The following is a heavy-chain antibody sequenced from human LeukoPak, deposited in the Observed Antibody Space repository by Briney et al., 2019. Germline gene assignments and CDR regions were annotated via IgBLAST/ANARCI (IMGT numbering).Heavy chain of an antibody. D-gene: IGHD3-10*01. CDR2: ISSSSSYI. CDR1: GFTFSSSS. J-gene: IGHJ4*02. CDR3: ARDLRSERRRGFDY. V-gene: IGHV3-21*01. Sequence: PGGSLRLSCAASGFTFSSSSMNWVRQAPGKGLEWVSSISSSSSYIYYADSVKGRFTISRDNAKNSLYLQMDSLRAEDTAVYYCARDLRSERRRGFDYWGQGTLVTVSS.